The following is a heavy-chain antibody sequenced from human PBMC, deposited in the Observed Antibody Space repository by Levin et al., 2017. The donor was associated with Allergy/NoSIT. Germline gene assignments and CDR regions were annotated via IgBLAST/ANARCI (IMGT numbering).Heavy chain of an antibody. V-gene: IGHV3-23*01. CDR3: ARGSYLVYGSGSYFDY. CDR2: ISGSGGST. D-gene: IGHD3-10*01. CDR1: GFTFSSYA. Sequence: GGSLRLSCAASGFTFSSYAMSWVRQAPGKGLEWVSAISGSGGSTYYADSVKGRFTISRDNSKNTLYLQMNSLRAEDTAVYYCARGSYLVYGSGSYFDYWGQGTLVTVSS. J-gene: IGHJ4*02.